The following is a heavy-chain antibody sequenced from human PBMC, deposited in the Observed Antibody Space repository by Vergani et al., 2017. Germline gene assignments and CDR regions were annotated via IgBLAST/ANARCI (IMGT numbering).Heavy chain of an antibody. CDR1: GFTFNSYG. D-gene: IGHD3-22*01. V-gene: IGHV3-30*02. J-gene: IGHJ4*02. Sequence: VQLVESGGGVVQPGGSLRLSCAASGFTFNSYGMHWVRQAPGKGLEWVASIRSDESRRYYGDSMEGPFTISRDNSKNTLYLQMKSLRPEDTAVYYCAGPQGTSAYYYGGFDYWGQGILVTVSS. CDR3: AGPQGTSAYYYGGFDY. CDR2: IRSDESRR.